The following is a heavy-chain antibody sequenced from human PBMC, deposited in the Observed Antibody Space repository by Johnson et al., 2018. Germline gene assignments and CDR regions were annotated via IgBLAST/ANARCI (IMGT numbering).Heavy chain of an antibody. CDR3: AREKATITVSGVVKYAMDV. Sequence: EVQLVETGGGLVQPGGSLRLSCVASGFNLSSHSMNWVRQAPGKGLEWISYITLSSNTIYYADSVKGRFTISRDNAKNSLYLQMNGLRDEDTAVYYCAREKATITVSGVVKYAMDVWGQGTTVTVSS. J-gene: IGHJ6*02. V-gene: IGHV3-48*02. CDR1: GFNLSSHS. D-gene: IGHD3-3*01. CDR2: ITLSSNTI.